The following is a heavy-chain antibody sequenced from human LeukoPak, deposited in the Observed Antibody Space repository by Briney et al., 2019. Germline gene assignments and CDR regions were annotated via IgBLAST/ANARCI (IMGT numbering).Heavy chain of an antibody. CDR2: ISGSGGTT. CDR3: AKDYYGSGSYFSYFYYMDV. Sequence: GGSLRLSCAASGFTFSSYAMSWVRQAPGKGLEWVSGISGSGGTTYYADSVKGRFTISRDNSKNTLYLQMNSLRAEDTAVYYCAKDYYGSGSYFSYFYYMDVWGKGTTVTVSS. J-gene: IGHJ6*03. CDR1: GFTFSSYA. V-gene: IGHV3-23*01. D-gene: IGHD3-10*01.